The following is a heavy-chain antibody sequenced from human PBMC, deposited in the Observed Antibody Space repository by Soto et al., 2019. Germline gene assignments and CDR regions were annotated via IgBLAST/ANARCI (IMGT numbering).Heavy chain of an antibody. Sequence: SETLSLTCTVFGGSISSHYWSWIRQPPGKGLEWIGYIYYSGSTNYNPSLKSRVTISVDTSKNQFSLKLSSVTAADTAVYYCARDKDWFDPWGQGTLVTVSS. CDR2: IYYSGST. V-gene: IGHV4-59*11. CDR1: GGSISSHY. CDR3: ARDKDWFDP. J-gene: IGHJ5*02.